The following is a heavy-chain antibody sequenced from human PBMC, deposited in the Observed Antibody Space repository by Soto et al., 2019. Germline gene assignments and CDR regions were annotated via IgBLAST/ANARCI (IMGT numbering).Heavy chain of an antibody. V-gene: IGHV1-18*01. Sequence: QVQLVQSGAEVKKPGAPVKVSCKASGYTFTSYGISWVRQAPGQGLEWMGWISACNGNTNYAQKLQGRVTMTTDTTTSKAYMELRSPRSDAAAVYYCARSHGDYAGYWGQGTLVIVSS. CDR1: GYTFTSYG. D-gene: IGHD4-17*01. CDR3: ARSHGDYAGY. J-gene: IGHJ4*02. CDR2: ISACNGNT.